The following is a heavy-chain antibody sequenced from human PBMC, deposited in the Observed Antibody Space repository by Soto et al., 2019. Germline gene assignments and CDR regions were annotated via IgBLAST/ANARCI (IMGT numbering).Heavy chain of an antibody. CDR2: IYYSGST. V-gene: IGHV4-59*01. J-gene: IGHJ4*02. D-gene: IGHD4-17*01. CDR1: GGSLSSYY. CDR3: ARAYGYYFDY. Sequence: QVQLQESGPGLVKPSETLSLTCTGSGGSLSSYYWSWIRQPPGKGLEWIGYIYYSGSTIYTPSPKSRVTISVDTSKNQFSLKLSSVTAADTAVYYCARAYGYYFDYWGQGTLVTVSS.